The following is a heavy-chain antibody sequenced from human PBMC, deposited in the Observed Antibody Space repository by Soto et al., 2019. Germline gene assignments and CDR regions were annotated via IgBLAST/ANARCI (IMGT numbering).Heavy chain of an antibody. V-gene: IGHV1-18*01. Sequence: QVQLVQSGAEVKKPGASVRVSCKTSGYTFSDYVISWVRQDPGQGLEWVGWISASNGDSNFAQKVQGRGTLTTDKSTSTAYMEMRGLRFDDTAVYSCARAATTQEKYYYYMTVWGKGTAVTVS. CDR2: ISASNGDS. CDR3: ARAATTQEKYYYYMTV. D-gene: IGHD4-17*01. J-gene: IGHJ6*03. CDR1: GYTFSDYV.